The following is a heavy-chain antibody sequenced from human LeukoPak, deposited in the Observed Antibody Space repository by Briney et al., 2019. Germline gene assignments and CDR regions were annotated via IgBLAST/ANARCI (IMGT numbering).Heavy chain of an antibody. CDR2: ISGSGDST. CDR1: GFTFSSYA. J-gene: IGHJ4*02. CDR3: AKPRNTYVPLPIDY. D-gene: IGHD5-18*01. V-gene: IGHV3-23*01. Sequence: PGGSLRLSCAASGFTFSSYAMSWVRQAPGKGLEWVSAISGSGDSTYYADSVKGRFTISRDNSKNTLYLQMNSLRAEDTAVYSCAKPRNTYVPLPIDYWGQGTLVTVSS.